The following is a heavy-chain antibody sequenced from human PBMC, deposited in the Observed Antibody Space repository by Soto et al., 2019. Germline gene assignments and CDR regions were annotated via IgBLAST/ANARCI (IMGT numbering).Heavy chain of an antibody. CDR2: IKAYSGNT. D-gene: IGHD4-17*01. CDR3: AIADYGDDDY. V-gene: IGHV1-18*01. J-gene: IGHJ4*02. Sequence: QLQLVQSGPEAKKPGASVKGSCKASGYTFATSTISWLRQAPGQGPEWMGWIKAYSGNTNYAQKLQGRFTMTTDTSTSTAYMELRSLTTDDTAIYYCAIADYGDDDYWGQGTLVTVSS. CDR1: GYTFATST.